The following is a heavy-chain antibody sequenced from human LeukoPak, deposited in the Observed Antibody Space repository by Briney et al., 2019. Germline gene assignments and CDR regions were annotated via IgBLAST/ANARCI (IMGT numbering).Heavy chain of an antibody. CDR1: GFTFSSYA. V-gene: IGHV3-23*01. D-gene: IGHD5-18*01. Sequence: PGGSLRLSCAASGFTFSSYAMSWVRQAPGKGLEWVSAISGSAGSTYADSVKGRFTISRDNSKNTLYLQMNSLRDDGTAVYYCARGGAARFDYWGQGTLVTVSS. J-gene: IGHJ4*02. CDR2: ISGSAGST. CDR3: ARGGAARFDY.